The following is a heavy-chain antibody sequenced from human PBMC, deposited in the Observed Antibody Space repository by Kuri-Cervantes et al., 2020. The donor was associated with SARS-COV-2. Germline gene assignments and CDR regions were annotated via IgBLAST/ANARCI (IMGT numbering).Heavy chain of an antibody. D-gene: IGHD2-2*01. CDR2: IDPSDSYT. V-gene: IGHV5-10-1*04. CDR1: GYSFTSYW. CDR3: ARSVGQIPFDP. J-gene: IGHJ5*02. Sequence: GESLKISCKGSGYSFTSYWTSWVRQMPGKGLEWMGRIDPSDSYTNYSPSFQGQVTISTDKSISTAYLQWSSLKASDTAMYYCARSVGQIPFDPWGQGTLVTVSS.